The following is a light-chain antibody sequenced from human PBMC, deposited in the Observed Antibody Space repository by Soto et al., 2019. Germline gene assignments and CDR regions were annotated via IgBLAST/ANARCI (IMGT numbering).Light chain of an antibody. J-gene: IGLJ1*01. CDR3: SSYTSSSTSYV. CDR1: SSDVGGYNY. CDR2: EVS. Sequence: ALTQPASVSGSPGQSITISCTGTSSDVGGYNYVSWYQQHPGKAPKLMIYEVSNRPSGVSNRFSGSKSGNTASLTISGLQAEDEADYYCSSYTSSSTSYVFGTGTKVTVL. V-gene: IGLV2-14*01.